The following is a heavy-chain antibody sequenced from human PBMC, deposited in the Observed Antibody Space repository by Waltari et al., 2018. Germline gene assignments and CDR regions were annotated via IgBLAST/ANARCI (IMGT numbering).Heavy chain of an antibody. CDR2: IWYDGSNK. V-gene: IGHV3-33*01. CDR3: ARASDLYYYMDV. D-gene: IGHD1-26*01. J-gene: IGHJ6*03. Sequence: QVQLVDSGGGVVQPGRSLRLSCAASGFTFSSYGMHLVRQAPGKGLEWVAVIWYDGSNKYYADSVKGRFTISRDNSKNTLYLQMNSLRAEDTAVYYCARASDLYYYMDVWGKGTTVTVSS. CDR1: GFTFSSYG.